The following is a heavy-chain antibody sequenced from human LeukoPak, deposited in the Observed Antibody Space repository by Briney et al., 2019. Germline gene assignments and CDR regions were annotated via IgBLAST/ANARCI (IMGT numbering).Heavy chain of an antibody. CDR1: GGSISSGDYY. CDR3: ARDSFYCSGGSCYDAFDI. V-gene: IGHV4-30-4*08. Sequence: SQTLSLTCTVSGGSISSGDYYWSWIRQPPGKGLEWIGYIYYSGSTYYNPSLKSRVTISVDTSKNQFSLKLSSVTAADTAVYYCARDSFYCSGGSCYDAFDIWGQGTMVTVSS. J-gene: IGHJ3*02. CDR2: IYYSGST. D-gene: IGHD2-15*01.